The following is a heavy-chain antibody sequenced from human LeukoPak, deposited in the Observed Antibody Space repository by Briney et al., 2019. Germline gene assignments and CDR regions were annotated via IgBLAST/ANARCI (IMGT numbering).Heavy chain of an antibody. D-gene: IGHD1-7*01. CDR3: ARLDANFADC. CDR2: TYYRSRWYN. V-gene: IGHV6-1*01. Sequence: SQTLSLTCAISGDTFSSNSAAWNWLRQSPSIGLEWLGRTYYRSRWYNDYTLSVKSRISISPDTSRNQFSLQLDSVTPEDTAVYYCARLDANFADCGGQGTLVTVSS. J-gene: IGHJ4*02. CDR1: GDTFSSNSAA.